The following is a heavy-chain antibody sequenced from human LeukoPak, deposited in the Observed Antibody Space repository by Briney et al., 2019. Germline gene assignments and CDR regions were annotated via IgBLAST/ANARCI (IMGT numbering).Heavy chain of an antibody. Sequence: GGSLRLSCAVSGFTVSSIYMSWVRQAPGKGLEWVSFIYSDGNTYYADSVKGRFTLSRDSSRNTLYLQMNSLRVDDTAVYYCAGDTHSSSWYVHWGQGTLVTVSS. D-gene: IGHD6-19*01. CDR3: AGDTHSSSWYVH. J-gene: IGHJ5*02. CDR2: IYSDGNT. V-gene: IGHV3-53*01. CDR1: GFTVSSIY.